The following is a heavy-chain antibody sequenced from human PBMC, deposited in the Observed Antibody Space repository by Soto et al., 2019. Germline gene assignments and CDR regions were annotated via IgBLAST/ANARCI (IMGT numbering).Heavy chain of an antibody. CDR3: AMTLDGDNVDY. J-gene: IGHJ4*02. Sequence: QVQLVQSGAEVKQPGASVKVSCKASGYTFTSYDINWVRQATGQGLEWMGWMNPNSGNTGYAQKFQGRVTMTRNTARRTAYMVLGSLGSEDTAVYYCAMTLDGDNVDYWGQGTLVTVSS. CDR2: MNPNSGNT. D-gene: IGHD4-17*01. CDR1: GYTFTSYD. V-gene: IGHV1-8*01.